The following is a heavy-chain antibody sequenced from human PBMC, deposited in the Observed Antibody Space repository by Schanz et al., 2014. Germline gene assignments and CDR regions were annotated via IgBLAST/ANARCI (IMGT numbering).Heavy chain of an antibody. CDR1: GFTFSTYW. CDR2: MSYDGSNK. D-gene: IGHD2-2*01. V-gene: IGHV3-30*18. J-gene: IGHJ4*02. Sequence: VQLVESGGGLVQPGGSLRLSCAASGFTFSTYWMHWVRQAPGKGLVWVAVMSYDGSNKYYADSVKGRFTISRDNAKNSLFLQMNSLSAEDTAVYYCAKVAPAATYLDSWGLGTLVTVSS. CDR3: AKVAPAATYLDS.